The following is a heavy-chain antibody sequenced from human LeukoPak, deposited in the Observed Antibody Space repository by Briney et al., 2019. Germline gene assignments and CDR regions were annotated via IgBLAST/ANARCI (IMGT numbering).Heavy chain of an antibody. D-gene: IGHD3-10*01. V-gene: IGHV4-4*02. CDR2: IYHGGSP. CDR1: GDSISSSDW. Sequence: SETLSLTCTVSGDSISSSDWCTWVRPPPGEGLEWIGEIYHGGSPNYNPSLKSRDTISVDKSENQFSLKLTSVTAADTAVYYCARRIGEKPYWGQGALVTVSS. CDR3: ARRIGEKPY. J-gene: IGHJ4*02.